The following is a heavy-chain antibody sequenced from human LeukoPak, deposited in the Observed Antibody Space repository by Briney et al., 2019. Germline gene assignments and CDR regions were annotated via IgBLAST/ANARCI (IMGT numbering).Heavy chain of an antibody. CDR2: IYHSGST. J-gene: IGHJ3*02. CDR3: AREGEVRQLGAFDI. CDR1: GYSISSGYY. D-gene: IGHD6-13*01. V-gene: IGHV4-38-2*02. Sequence: SETLSLTCAVSGYSISSGYYWGWIRQPPGKGLEWIGSIYHSGSTYYNPSLKSRVTISVDTSKNQFSLKLSSVTAADTAVYYCAREGEVRQLGAFDIWGQGTMVTVSS.